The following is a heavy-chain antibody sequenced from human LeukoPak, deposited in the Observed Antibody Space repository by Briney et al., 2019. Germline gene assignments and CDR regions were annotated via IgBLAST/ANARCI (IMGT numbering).Heavy chain of an antibody. Sequence: SETLSLTCTVSGGSISSYYWSWIRQPPGKGLEWIGYIYYSGSTNYNPSLKSRVTISVDTSKNQFSLKLSSVTAADTVVYYCAREPPPIAAPPRAFDIWGQGTMVTVSS. CDR3: AREPPPIAAPPRAFDI. D-gene: IGHD6-6*01. CDR1: GGSISSYY. V-gene: IGHV4-59*01. J-gene: IGHJ3*02. CDR2: IYYSGST.